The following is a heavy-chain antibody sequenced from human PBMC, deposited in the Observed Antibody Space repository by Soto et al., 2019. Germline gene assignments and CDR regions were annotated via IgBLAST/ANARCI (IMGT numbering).Heavy chain of an antibody. CDR1: DYSFATYW. CDR3: ARASNHFNWFPEAFDI. CDR2: MYPGDSQI. Sequence: PGESLKISCQGSDYSFATYWIAWVRQTPGKGLAWMGIMYPGDSQIRYSPSFQGQVTISADKSISTAYLQWNTLKASDTAMYFCARASNHFNWFPEAFDIWGQGTMVTVSS. J-gene: IGHJ3*02. V-gene: IGHV5-51*01. D-gene: IGHD3-9*01.